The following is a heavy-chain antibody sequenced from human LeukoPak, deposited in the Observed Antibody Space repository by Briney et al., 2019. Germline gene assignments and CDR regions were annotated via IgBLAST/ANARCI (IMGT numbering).Heavy chain of an antibody. D-gene: IGHD6-19*01. Sequence: ASVKVSCKASGYTFTSYYMHWVRQAPGQGLERMGIINPSGGSTSYAQKFQGRVTMTRDTSTSTVYMELSSLRSEDTAVYYCARDRGSSGWYEYYFDYWGQGTLVTVSS. CDR2: INPSGGST. J-gene: IGHJ4*02. CDR1: GYTFTSYY. V-gene: IGHV1-46*01. CDR3: ARDRGSSGWYEYYFDY.